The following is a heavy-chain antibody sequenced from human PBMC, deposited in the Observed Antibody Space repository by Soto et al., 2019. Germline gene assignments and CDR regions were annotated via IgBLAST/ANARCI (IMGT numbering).Heavy chain of an antibody. CDR1: GFIVSSKY. J-gene: IGHJ5*02. CDR3: ARASTTSYEYSWGSYRSDWFDP. D-gene: IGHD3-16*02. Sequence: GGSLRLSCAASGFIVSSKYMSWVRQAPGKGLEWVSVIYSGGSTYYADSVKGRFTISRDNSKNTLYLQMNSLGAADTAVYYCARASTTSYEYSWGSYRSDWFDPWGQGTLVTVSS. V-gene: IGHV3-66*01. CDR2: IYSGGST.